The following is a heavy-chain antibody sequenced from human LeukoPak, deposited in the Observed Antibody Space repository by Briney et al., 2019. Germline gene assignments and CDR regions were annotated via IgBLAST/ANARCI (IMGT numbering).Heavy chain of an antibody. V-gene: IGHV3-23*01. J-gene: IGHJ5*02. CDR3: AVSRGSKGRYWFDP. D-gene: IGHD2-2*01. CDR1: GFTFSSYG. Sequence: QSGGSLRLSCAASGFTFSSYGMSWVRQAPGKGLEWVSVISGSGGSTYYADSVKGRFTISRDNSKNTLYPQMNSLRAEDTAVYYCAVSRGSKGRYWFDPWGQGTLVTVSS. CDR2: ISGSGGST.